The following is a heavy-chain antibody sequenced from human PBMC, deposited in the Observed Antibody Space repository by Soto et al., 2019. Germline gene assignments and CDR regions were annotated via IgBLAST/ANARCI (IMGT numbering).Heavy chain of an antibody. D-gene: IGHD3-3*01. J-gene: IGHJ4*02. CDR3: ARARDPTYYDFWSGYLNY. CDR1: GYTSTSYY. CDR2: INPSGGST. Sequence: ASVKVSCKASGYTSTSYYMHWVRQAPGQGLEWMGIINPSGGSTSYAQKFQGRVTMTRDTSTSTVYMELSSLRSEDTAVYYCARARDPTYYDFWSGYLNYWGQGTLVTVSS. V-gene: IGHV1-46*03.